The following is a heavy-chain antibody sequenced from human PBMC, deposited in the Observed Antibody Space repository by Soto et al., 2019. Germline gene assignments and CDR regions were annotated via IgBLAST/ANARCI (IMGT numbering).Heavy chain of an antibody. V-gene: IGHV1-18*01. CDR3: ARVAGYVSGSRRFDS. Sequence: QVQLMQSETEVAKPGASVKVSCKTSGEAVGTYGRTSVRQAPGQGLEWMGWIVGDSGATIYAQKFQGRVTMSMDRSTNTAYMELRSLAPDDSARYYCARVAGYVSGSRRFDSWGQGTLVSVSS. J-gene: IGHJ4*02. CDR1: GEAVGTYG. CDR2: IVGDSGAT. D-gene: IGHD3-10*01.